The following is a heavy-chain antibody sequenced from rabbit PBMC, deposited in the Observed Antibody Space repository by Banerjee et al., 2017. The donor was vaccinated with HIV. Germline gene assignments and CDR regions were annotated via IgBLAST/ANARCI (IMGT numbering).Heavy chain of an antibody. CDR1: GFSFSSSYY. Sequence: QSLEESGGDLVKPEGSLTLTCTASGFSFSSSYYMWWVRQAPGKGLELIACIDTSSDSTWYASWAKGRFTISKASSTTVTLQMTSLTAADTATYFCARDYTAKRWYLDLWGPGTLVTVS. CDR2: IDTSSDST. V-gene: IGHV1S40*01. J-gene: IGHJ4*01. CDR3: ARDYTAKRWYLDL. D-gene: IGHD7-1*01.